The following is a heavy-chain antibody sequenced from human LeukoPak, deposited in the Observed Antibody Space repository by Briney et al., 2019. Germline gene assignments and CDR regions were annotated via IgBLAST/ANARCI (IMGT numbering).Heavy chain of an antibody. CDR1: GFSFSNYG. D-gene: IGHD5-12*01. J-gene: IGHJ4*02. Sequence: GGSLRLSCAASGFSFSNYGFHWVRQAPGKGLDWVSAISYDGKNIHYADSVKGRFTISRDNSRNTVYLQMNSLRVEDTAVYYCAKTYSRESGYDFFFHYWGQGNPGHRLL. V-gene: IGHV3-33*06. CDR3: AKTYSRESGYDFFFHY. CDR2: ISYDGKNI.